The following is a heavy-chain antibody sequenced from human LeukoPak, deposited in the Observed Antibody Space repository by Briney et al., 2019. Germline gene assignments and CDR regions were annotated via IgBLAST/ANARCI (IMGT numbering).Heavy chain of an antibody. CDR3: AREYSSGASYYFDY. J-gene: IGHJ4*02. D-gene: IGHD6-19*01. CDR2: IYYSGST. V-gene: IGHV4-31*03. Sequence: PSETLSLTCTVSGGSISSGGYYWSWIRQHPGKGLECIGYIYYSGSTYYNPSLKSRVTISVDTSKNQFSLKLSSVTAADTAVYYCAREYSSGASYYFDYWGQGTLVTVSS. CDR1: GGSISSGGYY.